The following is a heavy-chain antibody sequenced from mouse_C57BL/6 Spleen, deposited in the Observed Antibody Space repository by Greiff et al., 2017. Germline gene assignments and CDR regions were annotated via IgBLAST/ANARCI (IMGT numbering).Heavy chain of an antibody. V-gene: IGHV1-55*01. CDR1: GYTFTSYW. J-gene: IGHJ1*03. CDR3: ARSRYYYGSDWYFDV. Sequence: QVQLKQPGAELVKPGASVKMSCKASGYTFTSYWITWVKQRPGQGLEWIGDISPGSGSTNYNEKFKSKATLTVDTSSRTAYMQLSSLTSEDSAVYYWARSRYYYGSDWYFDVWGTGTTVTVSS. CDR2: ISPGSGST. D-gene: IGHD1-1*01.